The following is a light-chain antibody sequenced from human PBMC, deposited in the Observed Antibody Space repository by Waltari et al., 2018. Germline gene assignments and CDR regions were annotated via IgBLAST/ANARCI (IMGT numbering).Light chain of an antibody. V-gene: IGLV3-19*01. CDR1: SLSSSY. J-gene: IGLJ3*02. Sequence: SSELTQDPAVSVALGQTVRITCQGDSLSSSYASWYQQKPGQAPVLVIYGKNNRPSGIPDRFSGSSSGNTASLTITGAQAEDEADYYCNSRDSSGNRVFGGGTKLTVL. CDR2: GKN. CDR3: NSRDSSGNRV.